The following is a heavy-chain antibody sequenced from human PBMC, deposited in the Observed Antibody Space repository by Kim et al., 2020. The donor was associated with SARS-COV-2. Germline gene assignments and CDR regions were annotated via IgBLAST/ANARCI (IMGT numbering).Heavy chain of an antibody. CDR3: ARGRGSSSWSYYYYYGMDV. Sequence: SRVTISVDTSKNQFSLKLGSVTAADTAVYYCARGRGSSSWSYYYYYGMDVWGQGTTVTVSS. J-gene: IGHJ6*02. D-gene: IGHD6-13*01. V-gene: IGHV4-34*01.